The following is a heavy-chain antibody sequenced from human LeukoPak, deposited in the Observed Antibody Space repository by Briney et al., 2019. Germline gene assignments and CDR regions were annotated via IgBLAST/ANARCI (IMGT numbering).Heavy chain of an antibody. V-gene: IGHV4-59*08. Sequence: SETLSLTCTVSGGSISSYYWSRIRQPPGKGLEWIGYIYYSGSTNYNPSLKSRVTISVDTSKNQFSLKLSSVTAADTAVYYCARLGRRDGYNILDYWGQGTLVTVSS. CDR1: GGSISSYY. CDR2: IYYSGST. CDR3: ARLGRRDGYNILDY. J-gene: IGHJ4*02. D-gene: IGHD5-24*01.